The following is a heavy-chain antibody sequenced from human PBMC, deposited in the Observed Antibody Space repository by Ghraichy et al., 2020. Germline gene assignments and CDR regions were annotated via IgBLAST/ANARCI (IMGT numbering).Heavy chain of an antibody. Sequence: LSLTCAASGFTFSTHDMHWVRQAPGKGLEWVSAIVTTGDTYHASSVKGRFIVFRDNVKNSVYLQMNSLRVGDTAVYYCARGGGTYYSDSGSLNKFSYWGQGTLVAVSP. D-gene: IGHD3-10*01. V-gene: IGHV3-13*01. CDR3: ARGGGTYYSDSGSLNKFSY. CDR2: IVTTGDT. J-gene: IGHJ4*02. CDR1: GFTFSTHD.